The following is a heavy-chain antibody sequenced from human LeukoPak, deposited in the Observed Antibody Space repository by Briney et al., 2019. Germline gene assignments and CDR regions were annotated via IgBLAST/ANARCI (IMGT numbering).Heavy chain of an antibody. J-gene: IGHJ4*02. D-gene: IGHD2-21*01. CDR3: ARDVFGDFDY. CDR2: IRNDGSNK. CDR1: GFTFSNYG. V-gene: IGHV3-30*02. Sequence: GGSLRLSCAASGFTFSNYGMHWVRQAPGKGLEWVALIRNDGSNKYADSVKGRFTISRDNSKNTLYLQLNSLRVEDTAVYYCARDVFGDFDYWGQGTLVTVSS.